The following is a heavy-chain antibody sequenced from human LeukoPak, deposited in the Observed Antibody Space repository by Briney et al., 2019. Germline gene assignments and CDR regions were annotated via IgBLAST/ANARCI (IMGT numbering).Heavy chain of an antibody. CDR1: GYRFTKYW. Sequence: GESLKISCKGSGYRFTKYWIGCVRQMPGKGLEWMGIIYPGDSDTRYSPSFQGQVTISADKSISTAYLQWSSLKASDTAIYYCARRPTGADIAVAGSVDAFDSWGQGTIITVSS. CDR2: IYPGDSDT. J-gene: IGHJ3*02. D-gene: IGHD6-19*01. CDR3: ARRPTGADIAVAGSVDAFDS. V-gene: IGHV5-51*01.